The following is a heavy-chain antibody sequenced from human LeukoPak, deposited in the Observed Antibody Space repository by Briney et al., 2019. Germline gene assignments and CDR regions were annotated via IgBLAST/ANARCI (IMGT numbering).Heavy chain of an antibody. CDR1: GFTFSSYE. V-gene: IGHV3-48*03. D-gene: IGHD6-13*01. CDR3: ARDVVEQQLDLDY. CDR2: ISSSGSTI. J-gene: IGHJ4*02. Sequence: GGSLRLSCAASGFTFSSYEMNWVRQAPGKGLEWASYISSSGSTIYYADSVKGRFTISRDNANNSLYLQMNSLRAEDTAVYYCARDVVEQQLDLDYWGQGTLVTVSS.